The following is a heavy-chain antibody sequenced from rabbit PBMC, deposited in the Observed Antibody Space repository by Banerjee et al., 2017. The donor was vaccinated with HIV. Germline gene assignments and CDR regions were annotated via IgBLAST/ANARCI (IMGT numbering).Heavy chain of an antibody. Sequence: QSLEESGGGLVQPGGSLKLSCKASGFDFSSYGVSWVRQAPGKGLEWIGYIDPVFGSTYYASWVNGRFTISSHNAQNTLYLQLNSLTAADTATYFCVRGGYDDYLWGPGTLVTVS. CDR2: IDPVFGST. CDR3: VRGGYDDYL. CDR1: GFDFSSYG. D-gene: IGHD2-1*01. J-gene: IGHJ6*01. V-gene: IGHV1S7*01.